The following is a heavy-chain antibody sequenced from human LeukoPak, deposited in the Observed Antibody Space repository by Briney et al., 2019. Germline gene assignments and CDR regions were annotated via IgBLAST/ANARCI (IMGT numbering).Heavy chain of an antibody. D-gene: IGHD4-17*01. Sequence: GGSLRLSCAASGFTVSSNYMSWVRQAPGKGLEWVSVIYSGGSTYYADSVKGRFTISRDNSKNTLYLQMNSLRAEDTAVYYCARTAHGDYGYYYYYMDVWGKGTTVTISS. J-gene: IGHJ6*03. CDR1: GFTVSSNY. CDR2: IYSGGST. CDR3: ARTAHGDYGYYYYYMDV. V-gene: IGHV3-53*01.